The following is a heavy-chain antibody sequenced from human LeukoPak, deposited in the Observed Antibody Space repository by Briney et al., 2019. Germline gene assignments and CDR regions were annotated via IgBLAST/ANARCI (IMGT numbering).Heavy chain of an antibody. V-gene: IGHV1-46*01. J-gene: IGHJ4*02. Sequence: ASVKVSCKASGYTFTSYFMHWVRQAPGQGLEWMGILNPSGGGTNYAQKFQGRVTMTRDTSTSTVYMELSSLRSEDTAVYYCARAGYDSSGYYSYWGQGTLVTVSS. D-gene: IGHD3-22*01. CDR1: GYTFTSYF. CDR3: ARAGYDSSGYYSY. CDR2: LNPSGGGT.